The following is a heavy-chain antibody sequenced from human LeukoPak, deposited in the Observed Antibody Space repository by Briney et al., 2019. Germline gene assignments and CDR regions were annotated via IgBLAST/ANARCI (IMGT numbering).Heavy chain of an antibody. CDR2: ISGSGGST. Sequence: PGGSLRLSCVGSGFTFSSYAMSWVRQAPGKVLEWVSGISGSGGSTYNADSVKGRFTISRDNSKNTLYLQMNSLRVEDTAVYYCLRGDRRDYWGQGTLVTVSS. J-gene: IGHJ4*02. CDR1: GFTFSSYA. CDR3: LRGDRRDY. V-gene: IGHV3-23*01.